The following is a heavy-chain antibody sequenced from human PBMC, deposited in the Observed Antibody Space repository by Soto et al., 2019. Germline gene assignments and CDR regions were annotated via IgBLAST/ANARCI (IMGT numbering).Heavy chain of an antibody. Sequence: QVQLVQSGAEVKKPGSSVKVSCKASGGTLSSYSISWVRQAPGQGLEWMGVIIPIFVTPNYAQNFQGRVTITADGSTSTAYMELSSLRSDDTAVYYCARSDGDCIGTIWPLDHWGQGTLVTVSS. CDR2: IIPIFVTP. J-gene: IGHJ4*02. CDR1: GGTLSSYS. D-gene: IGHD2-2*01. V-gene: IGHV1-69*12. CDR3: ARSDGDCIGTIWPLDH.